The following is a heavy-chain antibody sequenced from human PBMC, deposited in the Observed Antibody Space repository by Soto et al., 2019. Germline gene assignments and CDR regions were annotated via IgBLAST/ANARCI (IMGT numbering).Heavy chain of an antibody. D-gene: IGHD6-6*01. CDR2: IRSKAYGGTT. Sequence: EVQLVESGGGLVQPGRSLRLSCTASGFTFGDYAMSWFRQAPGKGLEWVGFIRSKAYGGTTEYAASVKGRFTISRDDSKSIAYLQMNSLKTEDTAVYYCTREEYSSSFSTAVSGTPNDYWGQGTLVTVSS. J-gene: IGHJ4*02. CDR1: GFTFGDYA. V-gene: IGHV3-49*03. CDR3: TREEYSSSFSTAVSGTPNDY.